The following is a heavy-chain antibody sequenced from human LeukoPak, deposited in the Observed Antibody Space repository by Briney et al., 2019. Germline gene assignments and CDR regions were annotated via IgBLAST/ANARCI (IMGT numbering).Heavy chain of an antibody. CDR2: IKQDGSEK. J-gene: IGHJ4*02. Sequence: PGGSLRLSCAASGFTFSSYWMSWVRQAPGKGLEWVANIKQDGSEKYYVDSVKGRFTISRDNAKNSLYLQMNSLRAEDTAVYYCARQGKAYDFWSSYYRFDYWGQGTLVTVSS. CDR3: ARQGKAYDFWSSYYRFDY. CDR1: GFTFSSYW. D-gene: IGHD3-3*01. V-gene: IGHV3-7*01.